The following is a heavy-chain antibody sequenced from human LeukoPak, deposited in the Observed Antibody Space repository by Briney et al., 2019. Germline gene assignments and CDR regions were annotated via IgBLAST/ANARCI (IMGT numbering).Heavy chain of an antibody. V-gene: IGHV1-46*01. CDR1: GYSFTSYY. CDR2: INPSGGST. D-gene: IGHD3-10*02. CDR3: ARLQYVDDAFDI. Sequence: ASVKVSCKASGYSFTSYYMHWVRQAPGQGLEWMGIINPSGGSTSYAQKFQGRVTMTRDTSTSTVYMELSSLRSEDTAVYYCARLQYVDDAFDIWGQGTMVTVSS. J-gene: IGHJ3*02.